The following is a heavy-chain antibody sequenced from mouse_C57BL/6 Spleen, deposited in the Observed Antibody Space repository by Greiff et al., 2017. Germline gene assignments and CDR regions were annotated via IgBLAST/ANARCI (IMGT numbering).Heavy chain of an antibody. CDR3: ARRSNYGYFDV. D-gene: IGHD2-5*01. V-gene: IGHV1-26*01. CDR1: GYTFTDYY. CDR2: INPNNGGT. J-gene: IGHJ1*03. Sequence: VQLQQSGPELVKPGASVKISCKASGYTFTDYYMNWVKQSHGKSLEWIGDINPNNGGTSYNQKFKGKATLTVDKSSSTAYMELRSLTSEDSAVYYCARRSNYGYFDVWGTGTTVTVSS.